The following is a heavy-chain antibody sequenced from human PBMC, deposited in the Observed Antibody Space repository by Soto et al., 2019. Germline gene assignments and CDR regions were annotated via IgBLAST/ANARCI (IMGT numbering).Heavy chain of an antibody. Sequence: ASVKVSCKASGYTFTSYDINWVRQATGQGLEWMGWMNPNSGNTGYAQKFQGRVTMTRNTSISTAYMELSSLRSEDTAVYYCARESRGWLRFGYYYYGMDVWGQGTTVTVSS. CDR1: GYTFTSYD. CDR3: ARESRGWLRFGYYYYGMDV. V-gene: IGHV1-8*01. J-gene: IGHJ6*02. CDR2: MNPNSGNT. D-gene: IGHD5-12*01.